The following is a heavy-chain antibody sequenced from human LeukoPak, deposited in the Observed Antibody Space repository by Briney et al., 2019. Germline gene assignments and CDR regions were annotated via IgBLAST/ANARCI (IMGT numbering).Heavy chain of an antibody. J-gene: IGHJ6*02. CDR3: ASGADYYYYGMDV. V-gene: IGHV1-69*13. CDR1: GGTFSSYA. D-gene: IGHD1-26*01. CDR2: IIPIFGTA. Sequence: HRASVKVSCKASGGTFSSYAISWVRQAPGQGLEWMGGIIPIFGTANYAQKIQGRVTITADEFTSTAYMELSSLRSEDTAVYYCASGADYYYYGMDVWGQGTTVSVSS.